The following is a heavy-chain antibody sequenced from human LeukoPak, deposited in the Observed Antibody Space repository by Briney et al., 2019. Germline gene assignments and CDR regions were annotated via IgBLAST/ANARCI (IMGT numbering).Heavy chain of an antibody. J-gene: IGHJ4*02. CDR1: GYTFTSYD. Sequence: ASVKVSCKASGYTFTSYDINWVRQATGQGLEWMGWMNPNSGNTGYAQKFQGRVTMTRNTSISTAYMELSSLRSEDTAVYYCVRGYSSSWYHFDYWDRGTLVTVSS. CDR2: MNPNSGNT. CDR3: VRGYSSSWYHFDY. D-gene: IGHD6-13*01. V-gene: IGHV1-8*01.